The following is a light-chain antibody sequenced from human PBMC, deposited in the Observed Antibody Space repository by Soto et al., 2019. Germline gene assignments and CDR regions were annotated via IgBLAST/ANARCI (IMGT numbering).Light chain of an antibody. J-gene: IGKJ1*01. CDR2: KAS. CDR3: QHYNSYSEA. V-gene: IGKV1-5*03. Sequence: DIQMTQSPSPLSASVGDRVTITCRASQSISNYLNWYQQKPGKAPKLLIYKASTLKSGVPSRFSGSGSGTEFTLTISSLQPDDFATYYCQHYNSYSEAFGQGTKVDIK. CDR1: QSISNY.